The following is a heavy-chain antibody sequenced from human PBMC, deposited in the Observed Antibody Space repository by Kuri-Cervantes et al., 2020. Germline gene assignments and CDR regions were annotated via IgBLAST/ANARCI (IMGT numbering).Heavy chain of an antibody. J-gene: IGHJ5*02. CDR2: IYHSGST. Sequence: SETLSLTCAVSGYSISSGYYWGWIRQPPGKGLEWIGSIYHSGSTNYNPSLKSRVTISVDTSKNQFSLKLSSVTAADTAVYYCARGEGYYYYAGKWFDPWGQGTLVTVSS. CDR1: GYSISSGYY. V-gene: IGHV4-38-2*01. CDR3: ARGEGYYYYAGKWFDP. D-gene: IGHD3-10*01.